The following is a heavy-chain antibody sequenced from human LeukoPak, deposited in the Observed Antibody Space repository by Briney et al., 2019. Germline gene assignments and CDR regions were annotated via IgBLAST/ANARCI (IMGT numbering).Heavy chain of an antibody. CDR1: GYTFTGYY. D-gene: IGHD6-19*01. V-gene: IGHV1-2*02. CDR2: INPNSGGT. J-gene: IGHJ4*02. Sequence: ASVKVSCKASGYTFTGYYMHWVRQAPGQGLEWMGWINPNSGGTNYAQKFQGRATMTRDTSISTAYMELSRLRSDDTAVYYCARGSGVGWYAGYLDYWGQGTLVTVSS. CDR3: ARGSGVGWYAGYLDY.